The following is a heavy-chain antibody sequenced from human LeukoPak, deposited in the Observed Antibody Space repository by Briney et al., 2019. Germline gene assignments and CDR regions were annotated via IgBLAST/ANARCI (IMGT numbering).Heavy chain of an antibody. CDR2: IYSSGST. Sequence: SETLSLTCTVSGGSISSYYWSWIRQPAGKGPEWIGRIYSSGSTDYSPSLKSRVTMSVDTSKNQFSLKLRSVTAADTAVYYCTRDTQVTTNDAFDIWGQGTMATVSS. J-gene: IGHJ3*02. CDR1: GGSISSYY. D-gene: IGHD2-21*02. CDR3: TRDTQVTTNDAFDI. V-gene: IGHV4-4*07.